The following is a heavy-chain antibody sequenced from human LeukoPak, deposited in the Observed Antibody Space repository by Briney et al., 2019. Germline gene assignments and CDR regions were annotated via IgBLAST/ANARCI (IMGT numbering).Heavy chain of an antibody. CDR1: GFTVSSNY. CDR2: IYSGGST. Sequence: PGRSLRLSCAASGFTVSSNYMSWVRQAPGEGLEWVSVIYSGGSTYYADSVKGRFTISRENSKNTLYLQMNSLRAEDTAVYYCARDLFPPLPTTKVVPPEFDYWGQETLVTVSS. CDR3: ARDLFPPLPTTKVVPPEFDY. J-gene: IGHJ4*02. V-gene: IGHV3-53*01. D-gene: IGHD4-23*01.